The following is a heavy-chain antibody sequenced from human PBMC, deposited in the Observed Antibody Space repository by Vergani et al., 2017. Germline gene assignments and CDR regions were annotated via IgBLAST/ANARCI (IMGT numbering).Heavy chain of an antibody. J-gene: IGHJ6*03. CDR1: GGTFSSYA. V-gene: IGHV1-8*02. CDR2: MNPNSGNT. CDR3: ARGGSNPRYYYYYMDV. Sequence: QVQLVQSGAEVKKPGSSVKVSCKASGGTFSSYAISWVRQAPGQGLEWMGWMNPNSGNTGYAQKFQGRVTMTRNTSISTAYMELSSLRSEDTAVYYCARGGSNPRYYYYYMDVWGKGP.